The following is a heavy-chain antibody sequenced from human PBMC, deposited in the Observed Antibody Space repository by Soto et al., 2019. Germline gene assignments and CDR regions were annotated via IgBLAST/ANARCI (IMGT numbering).Heavy chain of an antibody. V-gene: IGHV3-72*01. CDR3: STTVITAPLFEY. J-gene: IGHJ4*02. Sequence: PGGSLRLSCEGHGFTFSCHYMDWVRQFPGKGLEWLGRIRNKPNGHTTAYAASEKGRFTISRDDSKNLVYLQMNSLKSEDRALYYCSTTVITAPLFEYWGQGTLVAVSS. CDR2: IRNKPNGHTT. CDR1: GFTFSCHY. D-gene: IGHD2-21*02.